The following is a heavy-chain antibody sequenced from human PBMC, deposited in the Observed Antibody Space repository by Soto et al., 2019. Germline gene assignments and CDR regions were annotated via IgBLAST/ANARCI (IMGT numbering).Heavy chain of an antibody. J-gene: IGHJ2*01. V-gene: IGHV3-23*01. CDR2: INPSGGGT. D-gene: IGHD4-17*01. CDR3: VKDRPTVVTPDWYFDL. Sequence: EVQLLESGGGLVQPGGSLRLSCAASGFTFSSYAMSWVRQAPGKGLEWVSAINPSGGGTFSADSVRGRFTISRDNSKNTLYLQMHSLRAEDTALYYCVKDRPTVVTPDWYFDLWGRGTLVTVSS. CDR1: GFTFSSYA.